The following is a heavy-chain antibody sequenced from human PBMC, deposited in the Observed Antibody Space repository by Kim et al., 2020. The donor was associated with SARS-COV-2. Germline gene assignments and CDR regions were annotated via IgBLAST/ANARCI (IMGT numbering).Heavy chain of an antibody. V-gene: IGHV4-31*03. D-gene: IGHD6-13*01. CDR3: ARADTRIAAAGTFDP. CDR2: IDYSGST. Sequence: SETLSLTCTVSGDSINSGGYYWSWIRQHPGKGLEWIGYIDYSGSTDYNPSLNSRVTISVDTSKNHFSLRLSSVTAADTALYYCARADTRIAAAGTFDPWGQGALVIVSS. J-gene: IGHJ5*02. CDR1: GDSINSGGYY.